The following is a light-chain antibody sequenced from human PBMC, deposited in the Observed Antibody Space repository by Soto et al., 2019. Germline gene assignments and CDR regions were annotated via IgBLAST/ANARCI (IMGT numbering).Light chain of an antibody. Sequence: EIVRTQSPATLSVSPGERDTLSCMASQSVSSNLAWYQHKPGQAPRLLIYDASNRATGIPARFSGSGSGTAFTLTISSLEPEDFAVYYCQQRSNWPPITVGPGTRLEIK. CDR1: QSVSSN. CDR2: DAS. V-gene: IGKV3-11*01. CDR3: QQRSNWPPIT. J-gene: IGKJ5*01.